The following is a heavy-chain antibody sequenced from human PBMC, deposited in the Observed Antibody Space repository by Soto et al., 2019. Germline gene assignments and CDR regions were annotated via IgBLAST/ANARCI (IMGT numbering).Heavy chain of an antibody. CDR3: ARDHYEAVTISYYYYYMDV. CDR2: INSDGSST. J-gene: IGHJ6*03. CDR1: GFTFSSYW. Sequence: GGSLRLSCAASGFTFSSYWMHWVRQAPGKGLVWVSRINSDGSSTSYADSVKGRFTISRDNAKNTLYLQMNSLRAEDTAVYYCARDHYEAVTISYYYYYMDVWGKGTTVTVSS. D-gene: IGHD4-17*01. V-gene: IGHV3-74*01.